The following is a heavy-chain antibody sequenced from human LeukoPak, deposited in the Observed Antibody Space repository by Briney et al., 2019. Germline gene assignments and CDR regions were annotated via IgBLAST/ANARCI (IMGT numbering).Heavy chain of an antibody. CDR1: GFTVSSNY. V-gene: IGHV3-66*02. CDR2: IYSGGST. CDR3: ARDVGGSYEGSDY. Sequence: ETGGSLRLSCAASGFTVSSNYMSWVRQAPGKGLEWVSVIYSGGSTYYADSVKGRFTISRDNTKNTQYLQMNSLRAEDTAVYYCARDVGGSYEGSDYWGQGTLVTVSS. J-gene: IGHJ4*02. D-gene: IGHD1-26*01.